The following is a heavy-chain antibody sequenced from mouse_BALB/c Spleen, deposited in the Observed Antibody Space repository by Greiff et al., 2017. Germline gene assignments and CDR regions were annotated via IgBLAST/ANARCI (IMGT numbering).Heavy chain of an antibody. D-gene: IGHD1-1*01. Sequence: QVQLQQPGPELVKPGASVKMSCTASGYTFTDYVISWVKQRTGQGLEWIGQIYPGDGDTNYNGKFKGKATLTADKSSSTAYMQLSSLTSEDSAVYFCARWGYGSSSYYYAMDYWGQGTSVTVSS. CDR2: IYPGDGDT. CDR1: GYTFTDYV. CDR3: ARWGYGSSSYYYAMDY. V-gene: IGHV1-80*01. J-gene: IGHJ4*01.